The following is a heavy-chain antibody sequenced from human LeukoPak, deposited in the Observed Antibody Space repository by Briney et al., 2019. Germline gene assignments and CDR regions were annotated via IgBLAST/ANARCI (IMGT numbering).Heavy chain of an antibody. Sequence: GSLRLSCAASGFTFSSYWMSWVRQAPGKGLEWVANIKQDGSEKYYVDSVKGRFTISRDNAKNSLYLQMNSLRAEDTAVYYCARSFYDSSGNFDYWGQGTLVTVSS. CDR2: IKQDGSEK. D-gene: IGHD3-22*01. CDR3: ARSFYDSSGNFDY. V-gene: IGHV3-7*01. CDR1: GFTFSSYW. J-gene: IGHJ4*02.